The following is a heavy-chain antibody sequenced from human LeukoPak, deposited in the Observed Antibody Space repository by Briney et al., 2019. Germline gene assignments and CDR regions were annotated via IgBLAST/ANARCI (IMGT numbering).Heavy chain of an antibody. J-gene: IGHJ6*03. CDR3: ARGSRGRRYYYYYMDV. V-gene: IGHV3-66*01. CDR2: IYSGDTT. CDR1: GFTVSSNY. D-gene: IGHD3-10*01. Sequence: GGSLRLSCAASGFTVSSNYMSWVRQAPGKGLEWVSVIYSGDTTYYADSVKGRFTMARDSSKNTVDLQMNSLRAEDTAVYYCARGSRGRRYYYYYMDVWGKGTTVTVSS.